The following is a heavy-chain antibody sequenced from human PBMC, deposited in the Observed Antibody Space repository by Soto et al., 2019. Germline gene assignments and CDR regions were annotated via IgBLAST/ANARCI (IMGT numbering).Heavy chain of an antibody. CDR3: AKHEGYCSTTTCSNFDY. Sequence: GESLKISFKGSGFTFTSYWIAWVRPRPGKGLEWMGIIYPGNSDSSYSPSFQGQVTISADKSINTAYLHWSSLKASDTAIYYCAKHEGYCSTTTCSNFDYWGQGTLVTVSS. CDR2: IYPGNSDS. D-gene: IGHD2-2*01. V-gene: IGHV5-51*01. CDR1: GFTFTSYW. J-gene: IGHJ4*02.